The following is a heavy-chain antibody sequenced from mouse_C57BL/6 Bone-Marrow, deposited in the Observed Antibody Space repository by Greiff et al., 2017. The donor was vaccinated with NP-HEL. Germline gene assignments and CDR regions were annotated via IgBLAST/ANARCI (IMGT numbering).Heavy chain of an antibody. Sequence: DVMLVESGGGLVKPGGSLKLSCAASGFTFSSYTMSWVRQTPEKRLEWVATISGGGGNTYYPDSVKGRFTISRDNAKNTLYLQMSSLRSEDTALYYCARQGAYLGYWGQGTTLTVSS. CDR3: ARQGAYLGY. CDR1: GFTFSSYT. D-gene: IGHD5-5*01. J-gene: IGHJ2*01. V-gene: IGHV5-9*01. CDR2: ISGGGGNT.